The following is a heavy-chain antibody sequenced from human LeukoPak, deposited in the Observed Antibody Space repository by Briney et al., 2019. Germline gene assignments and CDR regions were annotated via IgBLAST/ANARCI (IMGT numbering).Heavy chain of an antibody. CDR2: TRNIANSYTT. Sequence: PGGSLRLSCAASGFIFSDHYMDWVRQAPGEGLEWVGRTRNIANSYTTEYAASVKGRFTISRDVSKNSLYLQMDSLRTEDTAVYYCARVAVTGDYFDYWGQGTLVTVSS. D-gene: IGHD4-17*01. V-gene: IGHV3-72*01. CDR3: ARVAVTGDYFDY. CDR1: GFIFSDHY. J-gene: IGHJ4*02.